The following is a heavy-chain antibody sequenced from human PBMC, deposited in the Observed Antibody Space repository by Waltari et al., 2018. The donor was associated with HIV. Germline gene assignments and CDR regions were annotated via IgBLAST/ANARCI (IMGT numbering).Heavy chain of an antibody. D-gene: IGHD1-1*01. V-gene: IGHV3-66*01. Sequence: EVQLVESGGGLVRPGGSLRLSCAASGFTVSSHHMGWVRQTPGKVLEYVSVMYSGDTTHYADSVDGRFTISRDSSKSALYLQMNTLRAEDTALYYCARVDRAGTTSGWDVFDIWGQGTMVTVSS. CDR2: MYSGDTT. CDR3: ARVDRAGTTSGWDVFDI. J-gene: IGHJ3*02. CDR1: GFTVSSHH.